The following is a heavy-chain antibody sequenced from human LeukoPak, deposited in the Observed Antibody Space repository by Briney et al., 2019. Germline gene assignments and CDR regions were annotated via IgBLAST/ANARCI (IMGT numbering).Heavy chain of an antibody. J-gene: IGHJ4*02. CDR3: ARAPLLDSSSYDY. Sequence: GGSVRLSCAASGFTFSSYWMSWVRQAPGKGLEWVANIKQDGSEKYYVDSVKGRFTISRDNAKNSLYLQMNSLRAEDTAVYYCARAPLLDSSSYDYWGQGTLVTVSS. CDR2: IKQDGSEK. V-gene: IGHV3-7*01. D-gene: IGHD6-13*01. CDR1: GFTFSSYW.